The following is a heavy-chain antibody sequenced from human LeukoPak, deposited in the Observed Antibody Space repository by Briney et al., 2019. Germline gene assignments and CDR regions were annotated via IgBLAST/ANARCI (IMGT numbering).Heavy chain of an antibody. V-gene: IGHV4-39*01. CDR2: IYYSGST. CDR1: GGSISSSSYY. D-gene: IGHD6-19*01. CDR3: ATGIAVAGWSDY. Sequence: SETLSLTCTVSGGSISSSSYYWGWIRQPPGKGLEWIGSIYYSGSTYYNPSLKSRVTISVDTSKNQFSLKLSSVTAADTAVYYCATGIAVAGWSDYWGQGTLVTVSS. J-gene: IGHJ4*02.